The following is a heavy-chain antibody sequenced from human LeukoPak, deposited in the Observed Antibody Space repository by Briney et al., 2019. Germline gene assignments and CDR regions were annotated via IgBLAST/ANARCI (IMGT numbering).Heavy chain of an antibody. CDR3: ARYYTDYSNYFGVDY. CDR2: IDYSGST. D-gene: IGHD4-11*01. Sequence: PSQTLSLTCTVSGDSISSGGYYWSWIRQHRGRGLEWIENIDYSGSTFYTPSLKSRLTISVDMSNNQFSLKLSSVTAAETAVYYCARYYTDYSNYFGVDYWGQGTLVTVSS. J-gene: IGHJ4*02. CDR1: GDSISSGGYY. V-gene: IGHV4-31*03.